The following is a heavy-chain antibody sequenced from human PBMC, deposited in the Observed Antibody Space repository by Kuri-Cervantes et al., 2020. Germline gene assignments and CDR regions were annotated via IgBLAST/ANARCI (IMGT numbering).Heavy chain of an antibody. CDR1: GGSFSGYY. D-gene: IGHD3-3*01. CDR3: ARARSRDFFGAFLDY. Sequence: SETLSLTCAVYGGSFSGYYWSWIRQPPGKELEWIGEINHSGSTNYNPSLKSRVTISVDTSKNQFSLKLSSVTAADTAVYYCARARSRDFFGAFLDYWGQGTLVTVSS. J-gene: IGHJ4*02. V-gene: IGHV4-34*01. CDR2: INHSGST.